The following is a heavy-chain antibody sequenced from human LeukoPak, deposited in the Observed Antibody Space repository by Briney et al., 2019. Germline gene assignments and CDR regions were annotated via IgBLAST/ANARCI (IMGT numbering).Heavy chain of an antibody. V-gene: IGHV1-69*04. CDR3: ARAEGSSGTFDY. D-gene: IGHD3-22*01. Sequence: SVKVSCKASGGTFSSYAISWVRQAPGQGLEWMGRIIPIFGIANYAQKFQGRVTITADKSTSTAYMELSSLRSVDTAVYYCARAEGSSGTFDYWGQGTLVTVSS. CDR1: GGTFSSYA. J-gene: IGHJ4*02. CDR2: IIPIFGIA.